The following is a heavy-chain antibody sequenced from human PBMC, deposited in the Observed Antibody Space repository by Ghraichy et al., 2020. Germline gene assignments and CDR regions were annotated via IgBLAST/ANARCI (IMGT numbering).Heavy chain of an antibody. CDR3: ARCFYDYDFWSGYYSAYYYYGMDV. J-gene: IGHJ6*02. D-gene: IGHD3-3*01. CDR2: IYHSGST. CDR1: GGSISSSNW. V-gene: IGHV4-4*02. Sequence: SETLSLTCAVSGGSISSSNWWSWVRQPPGKGLEWIGEIYHSGSTNYNPSLKSRVTISVDKSKNQFSLKLSSVTAADTAVYYCARCFYDYDFWSGYYSAYYYYGMDVWGQGTTVTVSS.